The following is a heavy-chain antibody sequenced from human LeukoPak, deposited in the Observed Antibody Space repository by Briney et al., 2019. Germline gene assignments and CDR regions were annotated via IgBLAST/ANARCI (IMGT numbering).Heavy chain of an antibody. Sequence: GGSLRLSCAASGFTFSSYSMNWVRQAPGKGLEWVSYISSSSSTVYYADSVKGRSTISRDNAKNSLYLQMNSLRAEDTAVYYCARDRRAVTTVNWYFDLWGRGTLVTVSS. D-gene: IGHD4-17*01. J-gene: IGHJ2*01. CDR3: ARDRRAVTTVNWYFDL. CDR1: GFTFSSYS. V-gene: IGHV3-48*01. CDR2: ISSSSSTV.